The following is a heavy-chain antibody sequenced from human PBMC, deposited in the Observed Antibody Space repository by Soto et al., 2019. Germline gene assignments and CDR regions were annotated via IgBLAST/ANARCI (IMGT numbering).Heavy chain of an antibody. CDR2: IISVGYT. CDR3: AKDLIDYSNSYFDY. V-gene: IGHV3-23*01. J-gene: IGHJ4*02. Sequence: EVQLLESGGGLVQPGGSLRHSCATSGFSFSNYAMSWVRQAPGKGLEWVAAIISVGYTYYVDSLKGRFTISRDNSKNTLYLQMNSLRAEDTAVYYCAKDLIDYSNSYFDYWGQGTLVTVSS. D-gene: IGHD4-4*01. CDR1: GFSFSNYA.